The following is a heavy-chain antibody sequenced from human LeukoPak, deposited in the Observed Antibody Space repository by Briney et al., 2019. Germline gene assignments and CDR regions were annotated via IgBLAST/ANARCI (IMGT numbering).Heavy chain of an antibody. V-gene: IGHV3-23*01. Sequence: QAGGSLRLSCAASGFTFSSYAMSWVRQAPGKGLEWVSAISGSGGSTYYADSVKGRFTISRDNSKNTLYLQMNSLRAEDTAVYYCAKEGPYYYDSSGSPYYFDYWGQGTLVTVSS. CDR3: AKEGPYYYDSSGSPYYFDY. CDR1: GFTFSSYA. D-gene: IGHD3-22*01. J-gene: IGHJ4*02. CDR2: ISGSGGST.